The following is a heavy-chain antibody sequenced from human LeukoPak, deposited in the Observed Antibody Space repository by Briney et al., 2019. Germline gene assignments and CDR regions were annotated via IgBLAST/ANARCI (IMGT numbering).Heavy chain of an antibody. CDR1: GFTVSSKY. Sequence: GGSLRLSCAAFGFTVSSKYMSWVRQAPGKGLEWVSVFYSGGSAYYADSVKGRFTISRDNSKNTLYFQMNSLRAEDTAVYYCARGPGWNYFDYWGQGTLVTVSS. V-gene: IGHV3-66*01. J-gene: IGHJ4*02. D-gene: IGHD6-19*01. CDR3: ARGPGWNYFDY. CDR2: FYSGGSA.